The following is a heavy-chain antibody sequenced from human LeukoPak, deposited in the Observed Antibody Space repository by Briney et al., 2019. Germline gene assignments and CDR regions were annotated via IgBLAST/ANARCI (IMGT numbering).Heavy chain of an antibody. J-gene: IGHJ5*02. CDR1: GGSFSGSY. V-gene: IGHV4-34*01. CDR3: ARVSGLQLCLCWFDL. D-gene: IGHD5-18*01. CDR2: IKQSGST. Sequence: WETLSLTCAVYGGSFSGSYGSWTRQPPGEGLEWLGEIKQSGSTNYNPSLKSRVSLSVDTSKKQFSLKLSSVTAADTGVYYCARVSGLQLCLCWFDLWGKETLVTVSS.